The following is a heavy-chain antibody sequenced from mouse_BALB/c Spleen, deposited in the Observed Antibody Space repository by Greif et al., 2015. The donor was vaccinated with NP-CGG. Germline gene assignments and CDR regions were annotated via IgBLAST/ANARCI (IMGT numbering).Heavy chain of an antibody. CDR3: ARVMNYYGYYAMDY. CDR2: ISSGSRTI. J-gene: IGHJ4*01. D-gene: IGHD1-1*01. Sequence: EVQGVESGGGLVQPGGSRKLSCAASGFTFSSFGMHWVRQAPEKGLEWVAYISSGSRTIYYADTVKGRFTISRDNPKNALFLQMTSLRSEDTSMYYCARVMNYYGYYAMDYWGQGTSVTVSS. V-gene: IGHV5-17*02. CDR1: GFTFSSFG.